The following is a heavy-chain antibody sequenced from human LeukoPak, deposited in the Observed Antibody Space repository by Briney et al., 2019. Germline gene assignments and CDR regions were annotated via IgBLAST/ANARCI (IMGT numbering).Heavy chain of an antibody. CDR2: INTDGSNT. CDR3: ARSHTSYSSSWYFSYYFDY. J-gene: IGHJ4*02. D-gene: IGHD6-13*01. V-gene: IGHV3-74*01. Sequence: QPGGSLRLSCAASGFTFSTYWMHWVRQAPGKGLVWVSRINTDGSNTRYADSVKGRFTISRDNAKNTLYLQMNSLRAEDTAVYYCARSHTSYSSSWYFSYYFDYWGQGALVTVSS. CDR1: GFTFSTYW.